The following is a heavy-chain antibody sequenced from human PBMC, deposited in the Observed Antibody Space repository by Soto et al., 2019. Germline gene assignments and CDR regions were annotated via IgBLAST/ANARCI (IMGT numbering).Heavy chain of an antibody. D-gene: IGHD3-22*01. CDR1: GYTFTSYG. CDR3: ARDWHDSSGYYIFDY. CDR2: ISAYNGNT. V-gene: IGHV1-18*01. J-gene: IGHJ4*02. Sequence: AAVKVSCKASGYTFTSYGISWVRQAPGQGLEWMGWISAYNGNTNYAQKLQGRVTMTTDTSTSTAYMELRSLRSDDTAVYYCARDWHDSSGYYIFDYWGQGTLVTVFS.